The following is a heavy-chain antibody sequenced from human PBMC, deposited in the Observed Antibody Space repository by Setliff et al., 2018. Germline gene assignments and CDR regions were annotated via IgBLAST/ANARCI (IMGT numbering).Heavy chain of an antibody. Sequence: GGSLRLSCVGSGFTFSDYWMSWVRQAPGKGLEWVAIIKQDGSETVYADSVKGRLTISRDNAKNSLYLKMNSLRAEDTAVYYCARLALTGYDSSGYYYALDYYYYMDVWGKGTTVTVSS. CDR3: ARLALTGYDSSGYYYALDYYYYMDV. J-gene: IGHJ6*03. V-gene: IGHV3-7*01. CDR1: GFTFSDYW. D-gene: IGHD3-22*01. CDR2: IKQDGSET.